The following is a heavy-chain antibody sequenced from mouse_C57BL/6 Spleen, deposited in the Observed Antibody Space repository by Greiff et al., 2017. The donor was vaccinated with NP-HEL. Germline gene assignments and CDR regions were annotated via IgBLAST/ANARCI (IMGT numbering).Heavy chain of an antibody. CDR3: ARPVGLSGAWFAY. J-gene: IGHJ3*01. Sequence: EVHLVESEGGLVQPGSSMKLSCTASGFTFSDYYMAWVRQVPEKGLEWVANINYDGSSTYYLDSLKSRFIISRDNAKNILYLQMSSLKSEDTATYYCARPVGLSGAWFAYWGQGTLVTVSA. CDR1: GFTFSDYY. V-gene: IGHV5-16*01. D-gene: IGHD6-5*01. CDR2: INYDGSST.